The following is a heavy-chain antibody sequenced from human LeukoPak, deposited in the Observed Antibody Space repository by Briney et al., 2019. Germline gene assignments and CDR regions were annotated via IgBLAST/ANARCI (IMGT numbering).Heavy chain of an antibody. CDR1: GGSISSYY. CDR3: ARKGGNTALFFDY. J-gene: IGHJ4*02. Sequence: PSETLSLTCTVSGGSISSYYWSWIRQPPGKGLEWIGYIYYSGSTNYNPSLKSRVTISVDTSKNQFSLKLSSVTAADTAVYYCARKGGNTALFFDYWGQGTLVTVSS. D-gene: IGHD5-18*01. V-gene: IGHV4-59*01. CDR2: IYYSGST.